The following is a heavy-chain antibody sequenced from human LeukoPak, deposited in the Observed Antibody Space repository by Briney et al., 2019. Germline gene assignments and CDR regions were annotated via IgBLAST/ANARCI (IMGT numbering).Heavy chain of an antibody. V-gene: IGHV4-59*12. Sequence: SETLSLTCTVSGGSISSYYWSWIRQPPGKGLEWIGYIYYSGSTNYNPSLKSRVTISVDTSKNQFSLKLSSVTAADTAVYYCGYCSGGSCYHPPAHAFDIWGQGTMVTVSS. CDR3: GYCSGGSCYHPPAHAFDI. D-gene: IGHD2-15*01. CDR1: GGSISSYY. J-gene: IGHJ3*02. CDR2: IYYSGST.